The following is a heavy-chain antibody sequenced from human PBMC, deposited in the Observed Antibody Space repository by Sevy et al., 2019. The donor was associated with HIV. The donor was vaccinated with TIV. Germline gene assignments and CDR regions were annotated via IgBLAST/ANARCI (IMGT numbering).Heavy chain of an antibody. CDR1: GGSVSSGSYY. CDR3: ARDEPRGGVGTSFGMDV. V-gene: IGHV4-61*03. Sequence: SETLSLTCTVSGGSVSSGSYYWSWIRQPPGKGLEWIGHMSYSGSSSNNPSFKSRVTISVDSSNNHFSLKLRSVTAADTAVYYCARDEPRGGVGTSFGMDVWGQGTTVTVSS. D-gene: IGHD3-16*01. CDR2: MSYSGSS. J-gene: IGHJ6*02.